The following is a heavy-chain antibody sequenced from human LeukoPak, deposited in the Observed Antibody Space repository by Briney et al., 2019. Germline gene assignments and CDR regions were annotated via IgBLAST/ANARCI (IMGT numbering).Heavy chain of an antibody. CDR1: GYTFSNYH. CDR2: INPKDGST. Sequence: ASVKVSCKASGYTFSNYHMHWVRQAPGQGPEWMGIINPKDGSTYYAQKFQSRVTMTRDTSTSIVYMHLSSLRSEDTAVYYCARGIIVVRGVLPYGMDVWGQGTTVTVSS. CDR3: ARGIIVVRGVLPYGMDV. V-gene: IGHV1-46*01. J-gene: IGHJ6*02. D-gene: IGHD3-10*01.